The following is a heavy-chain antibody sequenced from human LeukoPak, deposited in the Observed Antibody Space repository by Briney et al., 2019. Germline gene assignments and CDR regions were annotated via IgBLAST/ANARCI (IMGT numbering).Heavy chain of an antibody. D-gene: IGHD3-22*01. CDR3: ARDSTMIVVVRKPYYFDY. J-gene: IGHJ4*02. CDR2: ISAYNVNT. Sequence: GASVKVSCKASGFTLSDYYMHWVRQAPGQGLEWMGWISAYNVNTNYAQKLQGRVTMTTDTSTSTAYMELRSLRSDDTAVYYCARDSTMIVVVRKPYYFDYWGQGTLVTVSS. V-gene: IGHV1-18*04. CDR1: GFTLSDYY.